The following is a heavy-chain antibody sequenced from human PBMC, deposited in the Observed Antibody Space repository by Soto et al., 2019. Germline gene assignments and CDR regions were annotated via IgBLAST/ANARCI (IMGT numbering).Heavy chain of an antibody. CDR3: ARGDYYYYMDV. CDR2: INSDGSST. J-gene: IGHJ6*03. V-gene: IGHV3-74*01. CDR1: GFTFSSYW. Sequence: RGSLRLSCAASGFTFSSYWMHWVRQAPGKGLVWVSRINSDGSSTSYADSVKGRFTISRDNAKNTLYLQMNSLRAEDTAVYYCARGDYYYYMDVWGKGTTVTVSS.